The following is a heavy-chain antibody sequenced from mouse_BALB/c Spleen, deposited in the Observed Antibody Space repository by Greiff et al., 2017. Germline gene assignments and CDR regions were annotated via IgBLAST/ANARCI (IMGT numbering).Heavy chain of an antibody. CDR3: ARRNYGYGNAMDY. Sequence: EVQGVESVGGLVKPGGSLKLSCAASGFAFSSYDMSWVRQTPEKRLEWVAYISSGGGSTYYPVTVKGRFTISRDNAKNTLYLQMSSLKSEDTAMYYCARRNYGYGNAMDYWGQGTSVTVSS. J-gene: IGHJ4*01. V-gene: IGHV5-12-1*01. CDR2: ISSGGGST. CDR1: GFAFSSYD. D-gene: IGHD1-2*01.